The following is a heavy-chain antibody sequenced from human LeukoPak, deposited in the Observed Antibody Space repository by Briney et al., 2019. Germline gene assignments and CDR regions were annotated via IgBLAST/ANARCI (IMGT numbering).Heavy chain of an antibody. Sequence: ASVKVSCKASGYTFTGYYMHWVRQAPGQGLEWMGWINPGSGGTNYAQKFQGRVTMTRDTSISTAYMELSRLRSDDTAVYYCARDGSSSWFHFDYWGQGTLVTVPS. D-gene: IGHD6-13*01. V-gene: IGHV1-2*02. J-gene: IGHJ4*02. CDR1: GYTFTGYY. CDR3: ARDGSSSWFHFDY. CDR2: INPGSGGT.